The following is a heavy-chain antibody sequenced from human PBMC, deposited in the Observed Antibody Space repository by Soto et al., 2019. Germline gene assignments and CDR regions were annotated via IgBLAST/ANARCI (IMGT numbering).Heavy chain of an antibody. CDR1: GYTFTSYY. V-gene: IGHV1-46*03. CDR2: INPSGGST. Sequence: ASVKVSCKASGYTFTSYYMHWVRQAPGQGLEWMGIINPSGGSTSYAQKFQGRVTMTRDTSTSTVYMELSSLRSEDTAVYYCAREAALGYCSGGSCSPPDYWGQGTLVTVSS. J-gene: IGHJ4*02. CDR3: AREAALGYCSGGSCSPPDY. D-gene: IGHD2-15*01.